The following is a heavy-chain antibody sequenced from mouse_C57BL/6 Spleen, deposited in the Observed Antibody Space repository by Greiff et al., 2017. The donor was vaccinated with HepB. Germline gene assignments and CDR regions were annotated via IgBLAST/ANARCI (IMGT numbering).Heavy chain of an antibody. CDR3: ARGSGTGYFDY. Sequence: DVKLVESGPGLVKPSQSLSLTCSVTGYSITSGYYWNWIRQFPGNKLEWMGYISYDGSNNYNPSLKNRISITRDTSKNQFFLKLNSVTTEDTATYCCARGSGTGYFDYWGQGTTLTVSS. D-gene: IGHD4-1*01. CDR1: GYSITSGYY. J-gene: IGHJ2*01. CDR2: ISYDGSN. V-gene: IGHV3-6*01.